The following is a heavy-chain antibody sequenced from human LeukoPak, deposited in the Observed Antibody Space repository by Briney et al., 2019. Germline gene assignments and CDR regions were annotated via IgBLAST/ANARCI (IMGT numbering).Heavy chain of an antibody. D-gene: IGHD3-3*01. CDR2: ISGSGSST. V-gene: IGHV3-23*01. CDR3: ATARFFDFWSGYSNWFDP. CDR1: IFIFSTNA. Sequence: PGGSLRLSCAAYIFIFSTNAIIWVRQAPGKGLEWVSGISGSGSSTYSADSVKGRILISRDNSKNTLYLQMNGLRPEDTAVYHLATARFFDFWSGYSNWFDPWGQGTLVTVSS. J-gene: IGHJ5*02.